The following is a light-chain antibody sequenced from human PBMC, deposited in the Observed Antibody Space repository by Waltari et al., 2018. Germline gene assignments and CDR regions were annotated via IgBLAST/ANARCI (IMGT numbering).Light chain of an antibody. Sequence: QSVLTQPPSVSAAPGQRVTISCSGGSSNIGTNYVSWYRHFPGTAPKLLIYENTERPSGIPGRVSGSKSGTSATLDITGLQAGDEADYYCGTWDSSLSGAVCGGGTHLTVL. J-gene: IGLJ7*01. V-gene: IGLV1-51*02. CDR2: ENT. CDR3: GTWDSSLSGAV. CDR1: SSNIGTNY.